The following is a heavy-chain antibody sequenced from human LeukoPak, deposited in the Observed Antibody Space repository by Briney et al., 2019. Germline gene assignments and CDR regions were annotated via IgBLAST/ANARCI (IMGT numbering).Heavy chain of an antibody. CDR3: AKGGTYGGGADY. V-gene: IGHV4-59*01. D-gene: IGHD1-26*01. Sequence: SETLSLTCTVSGGSISSYYWSWIRRPPGKGLEWIGYIYYSGSTNYNPSLKSRVTISVDTSKNQFSLKLSSVTAADTAVYYCAKGGTYGGGADYWGQGTLVTVSS. CDR2: IYYSGST. CDR1: GGSISSYY. J-gene: IGHJ4*02.